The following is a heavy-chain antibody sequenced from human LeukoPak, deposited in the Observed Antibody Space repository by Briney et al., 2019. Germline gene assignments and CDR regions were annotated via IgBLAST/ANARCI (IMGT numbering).Heavy chain of an antibody. CDR1: GFTFSSYA. Sequence: GGSLRLSCAASGFTFSSYAMSWVRQAPGKGLEWVSAISGSGGSTYYADSVKGRFTISRDNSKNTLYLQMNSLRAEDTAVYCCAKDLRVFWSGYYTGWFDPWGQGTLVTVSS. CDR3: AKDLRVFWSGYYTGWFDP. D-gene: IGHD3-3*01. J-gene: IGHJ5*02. CDR2: ISGSGGST. V-gene: IGHV3-23*01.